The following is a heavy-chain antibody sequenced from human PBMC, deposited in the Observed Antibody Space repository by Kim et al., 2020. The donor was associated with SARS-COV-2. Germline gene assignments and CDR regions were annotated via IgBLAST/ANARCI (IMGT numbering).Heavy chain of an antibody. V-gene: IGHV3-9*01. CDR3: AKGTSPGYSYGGDFDY. J-gene: IGHJ4*02. Sequence: GGSLRLSCAASGFTFDDYAMHWVRQAPGKGLEWVSGISWNSGSIGYADSVKGRFTISRDNAKNSLYLQMNSLRAEDTALYYCAKGTSPGYSYGGDFDYWGQGTLVTVSS. CDR1: GFTFDDYA. CDR2: ISWNSGSI. D-gene: IGHD5-18*01.